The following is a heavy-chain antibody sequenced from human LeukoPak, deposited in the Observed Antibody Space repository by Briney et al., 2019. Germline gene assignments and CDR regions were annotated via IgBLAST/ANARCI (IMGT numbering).Heavy chain of an antibody. CDR1: GFTVSSNY. J-gene: IGHJ4*02. D-gene: IGHD3-22*01. V-gene: IGHV3-66*01. CDR2: IYSGGST. CDR3: ARSGGMYYYDSSGYYYFDY. Sequence: GGSLRLSCAASGFTVSSNYMSWVRQAPGKGLEWVSVIYSGGSTYYADSVKGRSTISRDNSKNTLYLQLNSLRAEDTAVYYCARSGGMYYYDSSGYYYFDYWGQGTRVTVSS.